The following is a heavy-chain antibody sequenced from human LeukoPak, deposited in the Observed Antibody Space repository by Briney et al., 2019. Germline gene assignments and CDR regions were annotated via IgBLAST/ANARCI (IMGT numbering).Heavy chain of an antibody. CDR1: GGSISSYF. V-gene: IGHV4-59*01. Sequence: SETLSLTCTVSGGSISSYFWSWIRQPPGKGLEWIGYIYDSGSTNYNPSLKSRVTISVDTSKNQFSLKLSSVTAADTAVYYCARDVDDYDSTGWYYYYYMDVWGKGTTVTVSS. CDR2: IYDSGST. D-gene: IGHD3-22*01. CDR3: ARDVDDYDSTGWYYYYYMDV. J-gene: IGHJ6*03.